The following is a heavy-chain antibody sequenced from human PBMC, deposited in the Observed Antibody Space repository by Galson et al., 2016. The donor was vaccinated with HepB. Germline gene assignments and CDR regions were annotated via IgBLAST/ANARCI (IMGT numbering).Heavy chain of an antibody. D-gene: IGHD3-9*01. V-gene: IGHV3-43*01. CDR1: GFIFDDCT. CDR3: AKGGSYDILTGPMRFDY. Sequence: SLRLSCAASGFIFDDCTMHWVRQAPGKGLEWVSLITWDGDSTYYADSVKGRFTISRDNSKNFLYLQMNSLRTEDTALYYCAKGGSYDILTGPMRFDYWGQGTLVTVSS. CDR2: ITWDGDST. J-gene: IGHJ4*02.